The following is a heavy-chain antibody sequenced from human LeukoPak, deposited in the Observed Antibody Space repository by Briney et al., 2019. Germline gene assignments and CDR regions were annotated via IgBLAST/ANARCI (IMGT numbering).Heavy chain of an antibody. V-gene: IGHV3-23*01. Sequence: GGSLRLSCAASGFTFRRYGMSWVRQAPGKGLEWVSSINGAGVNTYYGDSVKGRFTISRDNAKNSLYLQMNSLRAEDTAVYYCATTRGLWWFDPWGQGTLVTVSS. CDR1: GFTFRRYG. CDR3: ATTRGLWWFDP. J-gene: IGHJ5*02. D-gene: IGHD3/OR15-3a*01. CDR2: INGAGVNT.